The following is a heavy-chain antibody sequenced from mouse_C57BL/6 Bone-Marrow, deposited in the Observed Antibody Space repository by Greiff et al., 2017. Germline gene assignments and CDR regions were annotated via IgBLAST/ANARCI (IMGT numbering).Heavy chain of an antibody. Sequence: QVQLKQSGAELARPGASVKLSCKASGYTFTSYGISWVKQRTGQGLEWIGEIYPRSGNTYYNEKFKGKATLTADKSSSTAYMELRSLTSEDSAVYFCARDYYGRGGSYFDFWAQGPRSPSPQ. CDR1: GYTFTSYG. V-gene: IGHV1-81*01. D-gene: IGHD1-1*01. CDR3: ARDYYGRGGSYFDF. CDR2: IYPRSGNT. J-gene: IGHJ1*03.